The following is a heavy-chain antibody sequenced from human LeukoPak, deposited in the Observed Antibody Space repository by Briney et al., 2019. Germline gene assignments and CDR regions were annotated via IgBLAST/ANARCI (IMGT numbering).Heavy chain of an antibody. CDR3: ARQPYGDYRKHPPFDY. CDR1: GGSMSSNSYY. Sequence: SETLSLTCTLSGGSMSSNSYYWGWIRQPPGKGLEWIGSIYYSGSTYYNPSLKSRVTISVDTSKNQFSLKLSSVTAADTAVYYCARQPYGDYRKHPPFDYWGQGTLVTVSS. V-gene: IGHV4-39*01. CDR2: IYYSGST. J-gene: IGHJ4*02. D-gene: IGHD4-17*01.